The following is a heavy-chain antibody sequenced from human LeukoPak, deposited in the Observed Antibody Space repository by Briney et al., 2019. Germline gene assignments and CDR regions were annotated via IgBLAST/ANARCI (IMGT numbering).Heavy chain of an antibody. J-gene: IGHJ6*02. CDR1: GYTFTGYY. CDR3: ARDVRPLDYYYGMDV. Sequence: ASVKVSCKASGYTFTGYYMHWVRQAPGQGLEWMGWINPNSGGTNYAQKFQGRVTMTRDTSISTAYMELSRLRPDDTAVYYCARDVRPLDYYYGMDVWGQGTTVTVSS. CDR2: INPNSGGT. V-gene: IGHV1-2*02. D-gene: IGHD2-8*01.